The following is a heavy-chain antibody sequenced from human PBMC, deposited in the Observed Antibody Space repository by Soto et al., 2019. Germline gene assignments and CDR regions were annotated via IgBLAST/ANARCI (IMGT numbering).Heavy chain of an antibody. J-gene: IGHJ4*02. D-gene: IGHD6-13*01. V-gene: IGHV3-23*01. CDR1: GFTFSRSA. CDR3: AMGLAAAGPLDY. Sequence: PGGSLRLSCAASGFTFSRSATSWVRQPPGRGLEWVSLISGSGGTPYYADSVKGRFTISRDNSKNTLYLVLNSLRAEDTAVYYCAMGLAAAGPLDYWGQGTLVTVSS. CDR2: ISGSGGTP.